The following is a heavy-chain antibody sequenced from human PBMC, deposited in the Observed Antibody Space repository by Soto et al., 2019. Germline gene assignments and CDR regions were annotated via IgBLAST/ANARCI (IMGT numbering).Heavy chain of an antibody. Sequence: QVQLVQSGAEVKKPGSSVKVSCKASGGTFSSYTISWVRQAPGQGLEWMGRIIPILGIANYAQKFKGRVTITADKSTSTAYMELSSLRSEDTAVYYCARPLGMGDYEIHDAFDIWGQGTMVTVSS. CDR3: ARPLGMGDYEIHDAFDI. J-gene: IGHJ3*02. D-gene: IGHD4-17*01. CDR2: IIPILGIA. V-gene: IGHV1-69*02. CDR1: GGTFSSYT.